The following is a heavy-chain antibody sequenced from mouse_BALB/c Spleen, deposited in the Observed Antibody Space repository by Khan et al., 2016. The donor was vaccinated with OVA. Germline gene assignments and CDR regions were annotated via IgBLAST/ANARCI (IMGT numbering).Heavy chain of an antibody. V-gene: IGHV1-7*01. CDR1: GHTFTSYW. Sequence: QVQLKESGAELAKPGASVKMSCTASGHTFTSYWMHWIKQRPGQGLEWIGYINPTSGYTDYNQKFKDKATLTADKSSSTAYMQLSSLTSDDSAVYYCARDRIDYWGQGTALTVSS. CDR3: ARDRIDY. CDR2: INPTSGYT. J-gene: IGHJ2*01.